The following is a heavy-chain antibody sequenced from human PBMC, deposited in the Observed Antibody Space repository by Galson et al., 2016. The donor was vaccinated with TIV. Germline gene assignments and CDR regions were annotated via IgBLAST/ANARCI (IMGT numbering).Heavy chain of an antibody. D-gene: IGHD6-13*01. J-gene: IGHJ3*02. CDR3: ASGNASRWTFDI. Sequence: QSGAEVKKPGASVKVSCKASGYTFTRYYIHWVRQAPGQGLEWMGAINPSGGGTNHAQNFQGRVTLTRDTSTTTVYMELSTLRSEDTAVYYCASGNASRWTFDIWGQGTMVTVSS. V-gene: IGHV1-46*01. CDR1: GYTFTRYY. CDR2: INPSGGGT.